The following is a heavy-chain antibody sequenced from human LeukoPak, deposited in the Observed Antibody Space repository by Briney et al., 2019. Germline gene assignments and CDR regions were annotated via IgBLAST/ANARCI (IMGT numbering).Heavy chain of an antibody. V-gene: IGHV4-59*01. Sequence: ASETLSLTCTVSDDSITMYYWTWIRQPPGKGLEWIGYVDHTGSTKFSPSLNGRVSISRDTSNNFFSLRLRSVTAADTAVYFCARGRVSSSTWYSTYYYFFYMDFWGKGTTVTVSS. J-gene: IGHJ6*03. D-gene: IGHD4-11*01. CDR1: DDSITMYY. CDR2: VDHTGST. CDR3: ARGRVSSSTWYSTYYYFFYMDF.